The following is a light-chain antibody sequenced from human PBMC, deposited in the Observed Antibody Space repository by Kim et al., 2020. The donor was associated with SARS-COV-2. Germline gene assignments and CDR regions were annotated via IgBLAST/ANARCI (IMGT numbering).Light chain of an antibody. CDR3: QQYDNLSVT. CDR2: DAS. J-gene: IGKJ2*01. Sequence: DIQMTQSPSSLSASVGDRVTITCQASQDISNYLNWYQQKPGKAPKLLIYDASNLETGVPSRFSGSGSRTDFTFTISSLQPEDIATYYCQQYDNLSVTFGQGTKLEI. V-gene: IGKV1-33*01. CDR1: QDISNY.